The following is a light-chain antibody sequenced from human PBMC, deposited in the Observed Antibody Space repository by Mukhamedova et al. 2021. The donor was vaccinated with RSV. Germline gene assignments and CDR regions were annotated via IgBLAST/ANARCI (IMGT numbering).Light chain of an antibody. CDR3: QQSKSLPFT. V-gene: IGKV1-39*01. Sequence: WYQRRVHGKVPKLLIFAASSLQSGVPSRFSGSASGTDFTLTISSLQREDFATYFCQQSKSLPFTFGPGTKVDIK. J-gene: IGKJ3*01. CDR2: AAS.